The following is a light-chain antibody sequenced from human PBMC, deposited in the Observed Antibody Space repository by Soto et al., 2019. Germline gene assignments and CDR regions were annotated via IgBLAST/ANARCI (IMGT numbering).Light chain of an antibody. CDR2: DAS. Sequence: EIVLTQSPATLSLSPGERATLSCRASKSVSSFLAWYQQKPGQAPRLLIYDASNRATGIPARFSGSGSGTDFPLTISSLEPEDFAVYYCQQRSDWPATFGQGTRLEIK. CDR1: KSVSSF. V-gene: IGKV3-11*01. J-gene: IGKJ5*01. CDR3: QQRSDWPAT.